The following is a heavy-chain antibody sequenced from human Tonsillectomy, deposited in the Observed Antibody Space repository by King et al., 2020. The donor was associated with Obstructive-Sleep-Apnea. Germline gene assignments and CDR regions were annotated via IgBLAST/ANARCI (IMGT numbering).Heavy chain of an antibody. V-gene: IGHV3-7*01. CDR2: IKEDGSDK. J-gene: IGHJ4*02. CDR3: VRGGYTYDY. D-gene: IGHD5-18*01. Sequence: QLVQSGGGLVQPGESLRLSCAVAGLTYSNYWMSWVRQAPGKGLEWVAKIKEDGSDKYYVDSVKGRFTISRDNAKNSLYLQMNSLRAEDTAMYYCVRGGYTYDYWGQGTLVTVSS. CDR1: GLTYSNYW.